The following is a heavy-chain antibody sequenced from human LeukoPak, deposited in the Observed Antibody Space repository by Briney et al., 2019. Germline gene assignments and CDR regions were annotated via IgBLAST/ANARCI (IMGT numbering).Heavy chain of an antibody. D-gene: IGHD3-10*01. J-gene: IGHJ3*02. CDR1: GGSISSYY. Sequence: SETLSLTCTVSGGSISSYYWSWIRQPPGKGLEWIGYIYYSGSTNYNPSLKSRVTISVDTSKNQFSLKLSSVTAADTAVYYCARLTDYYGFAFDIWGQGTMVTVSS. CDR3: ARLTDYYGFAFDI. CDR2: IYYSGST. V-gene: IGHV4-59*08.